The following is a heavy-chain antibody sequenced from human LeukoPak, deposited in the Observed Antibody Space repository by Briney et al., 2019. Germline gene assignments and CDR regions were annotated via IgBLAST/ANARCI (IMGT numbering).Heavy chain of an antibody. CDR1: GGSISSYS. D-gene: IGHD6-19*01. Sequence: SETLSLTCTVPGGSISSYSWSWIRQPPGKGLEWIGYIYYSVSTNYNPSLKSRVTISVDTSKIQFSLKLSSVTAADTAVYYCARDSPYSSGWANWFDPWGQGTLVTVSS. J-gene: IGHJ5*02. V-gene: IGHV4-59*01. CDR3: ARDSPYSSGWANWFDP. CDR2: IYYSVST.